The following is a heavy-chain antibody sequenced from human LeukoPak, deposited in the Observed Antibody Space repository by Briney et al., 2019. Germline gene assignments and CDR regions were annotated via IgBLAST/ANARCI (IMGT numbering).Heavy chain of an antibody. D-gene: IGHD3-22*01. CDR1: GFTFSSYA. V-gene: IGHV3-30-3*01. Sequence: GTSLRLSCAASGFTFSSYAMHWVRQAPGKGLEWVAVISYDGGNKYYADSVKGRFTISRDNSMNTLYLQMNSLRAEDTAVYYCAKELIYYDSSSYYDSWGQGTLVTVSS. CDR2: ISYDGGNK. CDR3: AKELIYYDSSSYYDS. J-gene: IGHJ5*01.